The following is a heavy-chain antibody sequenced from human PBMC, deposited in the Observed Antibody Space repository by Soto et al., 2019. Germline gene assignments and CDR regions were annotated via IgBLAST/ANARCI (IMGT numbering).Heavy chain of an antibody. Sequence: GASVKVSCKASGYTFTSYGISWVRQAPGQGLEWMGWISAYNGNTNYAQKLQGRVTMTTDTSTSTAYMELRSLRSDDTAVYYCARAGNYGDYYYYYMDVLGKGTAVTVSS. D-gene: IGHD4-17*01. V-gene: IGHV1-18*01. CDR3: ARAGNYGDYYYYYMDV. CDR2: ISAYNGNT. J-gene: IGHJ6*03. CDR1: GYTFTSYG.